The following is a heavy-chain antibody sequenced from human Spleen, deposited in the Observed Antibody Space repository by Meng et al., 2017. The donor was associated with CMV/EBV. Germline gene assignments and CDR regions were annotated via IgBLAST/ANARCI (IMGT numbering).Heavy chain of an antibody. J-gene: IGHJ4*02. CDR1: GGSISSSSYY. V-gene: IGHV4-39*01. Sequence: SETLSLTCTVSGGSISSSSYYWGWIRQPPGKGLEWIGSIYYSGSTNYNPSLKSRVTISGDTSENQFSLRLTSVTATDTAVYYCARHKEHQVDYWGQGTLVTVSS. CDR3: ARHKEHQVDY. CDR2: IYYSGST.